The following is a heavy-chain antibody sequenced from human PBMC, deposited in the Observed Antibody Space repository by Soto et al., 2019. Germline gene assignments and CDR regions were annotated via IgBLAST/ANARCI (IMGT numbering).Heavy chain of an antibody. CDR2: IYYSGST. Sequence: SETLSLTCTVSGGSISSGTHYWGWFRQPPGKGLEWIGSIYYSGSTYYNPSLKSRVTISVDTSKNQFSLKLSSVTAADTAVYYCARSIVVPGTVFDPWGQGTLVTVSS. CDR1: GGSISSGTHY. CDR3: ARSIVVPGTVFDP. D-gene: IGHD6-19*01. J-gene: IGHJ5*02. V-gene: IGHV4-39*01.